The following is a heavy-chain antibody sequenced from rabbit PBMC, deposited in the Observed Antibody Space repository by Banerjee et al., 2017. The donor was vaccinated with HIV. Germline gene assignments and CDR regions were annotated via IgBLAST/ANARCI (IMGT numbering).Heavy chain of an antibody. Sequence: QEQLEESGGGLVKPEGSLTLTCKASGVSFISNFYMCWVSQAPGKGLEWIACIDTGSSGFTYFASWAKGRFTISITSSTTVTLQVTSLTAADTATYFCARDSGTSFSSYGMDLWGQGPWSPS. J-gene: IGHJ6*01. CDR2: IDTGSSGFT. CDR3: ARDSGTSFSSYGMDL. CDR1: GVSFISNFY. V-gene: IGHV1S45*01. D-gene: IGHD8-1*01.